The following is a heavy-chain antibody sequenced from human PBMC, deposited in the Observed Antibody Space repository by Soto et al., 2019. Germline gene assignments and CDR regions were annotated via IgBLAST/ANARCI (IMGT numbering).Heavy chain of an antibody. Sequence: SQTLSLTCAISGDSFSSNNAAWNWIRQSPSRGLEWLGRTYFRSKWYNDYAVSMKGRIIINPDTSKNQFSLQFNSVTPDDTAVYYCAREEIATAYNWFDPWGQGALVTVSS. D-gene: IGHD6-13*01. CDR3: AREEIATAYNWFDP. CDR2: TYFRSKWYN. CDR1: GDSFSSNNAA. V-gene: IGHV6-1*01. J-gene: IGHJ5*02.